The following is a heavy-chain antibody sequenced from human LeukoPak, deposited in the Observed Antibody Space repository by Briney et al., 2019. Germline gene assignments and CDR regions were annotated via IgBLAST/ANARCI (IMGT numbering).Heavy chain of an antibody. CDR2: IKSKTDGGTT. V-gene: IGHV3-15*01. CDR3: TTGWSIWWLY. CDR1: GYSFCNAW. J-gene: IGHJ4*02. D-gene: IGHD5-12*01. Sequence: GGALRLSCAASGYSFCNAWLSWGRQAPGKGLEWVGRIKSKTDGGTTDYAAPVKGTFTISRDDSKNTLYLQMNSLKTEDTAVYYCTTGWSIWWLYWGQGTLVTVSS.